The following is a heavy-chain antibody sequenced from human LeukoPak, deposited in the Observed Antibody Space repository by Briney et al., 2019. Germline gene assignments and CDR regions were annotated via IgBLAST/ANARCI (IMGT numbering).Heavy chain of an antibody. CDR1: GGSISSSSYY. V-gene: IGHV4-39*07. CDR2: IYYSGST. D-gene: IGHD2-2*01. CDR3: AKLGHHTVPAAMDAFDI. Sequence: SETLSLTCTVSGGSISSSSYYWGWIRQPPGKGLEWIGSIYYSGSTYYNPSLKSRVTVSVDTSKNQFSLKLSSVTAADTAVYYCAKLGHHTVPAAMDAFDIWGQGTMVTVSS. J-gene: IGHJ3*02.